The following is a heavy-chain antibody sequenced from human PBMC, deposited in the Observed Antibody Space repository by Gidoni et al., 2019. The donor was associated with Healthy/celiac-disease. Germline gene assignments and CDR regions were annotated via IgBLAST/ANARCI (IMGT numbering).Heavy chain of an antibody. CDR3: ARQVIVGYYYGMDV. CDR2: IYYSGST. V-gene: IGHV4-39*01. Sequence: QLQLQESGPGLVKPSETLSLTCTVSGGSISSSSYYWGWIRQPPGKGLEWIGSIYYSGSTYYNPSLKSRVTISVDTSKNQFSLKLSSVTAADTAVYYCARQVIVGYYYGMDVWGQGTTVTVSS. J-gene: IGHJ6*02. D-gene: IGHD2-21*01. CDR1: GGSISSSSYY.